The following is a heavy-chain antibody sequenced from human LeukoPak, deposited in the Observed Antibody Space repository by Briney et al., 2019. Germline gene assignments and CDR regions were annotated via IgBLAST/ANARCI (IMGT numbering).Heavy chain of an antibody. V-gene: IGHV3-30*02. CDR3: AKVGDNSSSWYGYYYYMDV. D-gene: IGHD6-13*01. CDR2: IRYDGSNK. CDR1: GFTFSSYG. J-gene: IGHJ6*03. Sequence: PGGSLRLSCAASGFTFSSYGMHWVRQAPGKGLEWVAFIRYDGSNKYYADSVKGRFTISRDNSKNTLYLQMNSLRAEDTAVYCCAKVGDNSSSWYGYYYYMDVWGKGTTVTVSS.